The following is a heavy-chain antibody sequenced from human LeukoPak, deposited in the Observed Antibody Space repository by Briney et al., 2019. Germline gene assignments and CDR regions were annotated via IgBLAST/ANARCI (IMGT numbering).Heavy chain of an antibody. D-gene: IGHD3-16*01. J-gene: IGHJ6*02. V-gene: IGHV6-1*01. CDR3: ARGGIFYSGMDV. CDR2: TYYRSKLYN. CDR1: AA. Sequence: AAWTXVXQSPSRGLECLGRTYYRSKLYNDYAVSLKSLITINPDPSKNQFSLQLDSVTPEDTAVYYCARGGIFYSGMDVWGQGTAVTVSS.